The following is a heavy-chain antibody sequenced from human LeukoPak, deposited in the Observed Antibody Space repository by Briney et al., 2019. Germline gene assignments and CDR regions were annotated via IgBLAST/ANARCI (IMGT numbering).Heavy chain of an antibody. V-gene: IGHV4-34*01. CDR3: ARIVSYGDYDYYYYYGMDV. J-gene: IGHJ6*02. D-gene: IGHD4-17*01. CDR1: VGPSVVTT. CDR2: INHSGST. Sequence: SETCPSPALSMVGPSVVTTGAGSASPQGRGWSGLGEINHSGSTNYNPSLKSRVTISVDTSKNQFSLKLSSVTAADTAVYYCARIVSYGDYDYYYYYGMDVWGQGTTVTVSS.